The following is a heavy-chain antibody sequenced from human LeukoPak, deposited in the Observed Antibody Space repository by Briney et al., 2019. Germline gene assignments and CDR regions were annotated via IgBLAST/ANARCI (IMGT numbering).Heavy chain of an antibody. CDR2: INSDGSST. CDR3: ARVDSSSWSPFDY. Sequence: GGSLRLSCAASGFTFSSYWMHWVRQAPGKGLVWVSRINSDGSSTNYADSVKGRFTISRDNAKNTLYLQMNSLRAEDTAVYYCARVDSSSWSPFDYWGQGTLVTVSS. CDR1: GFTFSSYW. J-gene: IGHJ4*02. V-gene: IGHV3-74*01. D-gene: IGHD6-13*01.